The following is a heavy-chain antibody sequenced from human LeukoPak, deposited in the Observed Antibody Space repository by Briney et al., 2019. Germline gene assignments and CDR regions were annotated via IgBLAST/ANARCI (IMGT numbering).Heavy chain of an antibody. V-gene: IGHV3-30*03. D-gene: IGHD6-13*01. Sequence: GGSLRLSCAASGFTFSSYGMHWVRQAPGKGLEWVAVISYDGSNKYYADSVKGRFTISRDNSKNTLYLQMNSLRAEDTAVYYCASHQLVPYWGQGTLVTVSS. J-gene: IGHJ4*02. CDR2: ISYDGSNK. CDR1: GFTFSSYG. CDR3: ASHQLVPY.